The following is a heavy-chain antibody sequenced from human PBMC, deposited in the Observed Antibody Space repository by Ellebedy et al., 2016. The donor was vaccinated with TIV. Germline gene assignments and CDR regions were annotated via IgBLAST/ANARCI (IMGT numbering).Heavy chain of an antibody. CDR1: GFSLSTSGMC. V-gene: IGHV2-70*11. D-gene: IGHD1-26*01. CDR3: ARTAAYSGMEVRDFDY. J-gene: IGHJ4*02. Sequence: SGPTLVKPTQTLTLTCTVSGFSLSTSGMCVSWIRQPPGKALEWLARIDWVDDKYYGTSLKTRLTISKDTSKNQVVLTMTNMDPVDTATYYCARTAAYSGMEVRDFDYWGQGTLVTVSS. CDR2: IDWVDDK.